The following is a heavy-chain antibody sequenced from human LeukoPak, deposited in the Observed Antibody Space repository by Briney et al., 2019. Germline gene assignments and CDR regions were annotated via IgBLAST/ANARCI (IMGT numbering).Heavy chain of an antibody. V-gene: IGHV3-33*06. D-gene: IGHD1-14*01. J-gene: IGHJ4*02. CDR2: IWPDGSKK. CDR3: AKISSSAEPNFDY. Sequence: GRSLRLSCAASGFTFRTYAMHWVRQAPGTGLEWVAFIWPDGSKKFYADSVKGRFTISRDNSNHTLYLQMNSLRPEDTALYFCAKISSSAEPNFDYWGQGILLTVSS. CDR1: GFTFRTYA.